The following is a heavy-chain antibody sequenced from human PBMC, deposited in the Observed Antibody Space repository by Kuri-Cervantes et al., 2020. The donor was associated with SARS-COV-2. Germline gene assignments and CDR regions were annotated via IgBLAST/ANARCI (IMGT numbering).Heavy chain of an antibody. V-gene: IGHV5-51*01. CDR3: AITYDFWSGYYRPYFSGVFDY. Sequence: KVSCKGSGYSFTSYWIGWVRQMPGNGLEWMGFIYPGDSDTRYSPSFQGQVTISADKSISTAYLQWSSLKASDTAMYYCAITYDFWSGYYRPYFSGVFDYWGQGTLVTVSS. CDR1: GYSFTSYW. D-gene: IGHD3-3*01. CDR2: IYPGDSDT. J-gene: IGHJ4*02.